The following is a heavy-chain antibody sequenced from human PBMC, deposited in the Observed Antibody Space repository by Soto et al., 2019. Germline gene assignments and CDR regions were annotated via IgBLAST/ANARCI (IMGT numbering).Heavy chain of an antibody. CDR1: GYTFTSYG. Sequence: ASVKVSCKASGYTFTSYGISWVRQAPGQGLEWMGWISAYNGNTNYAQKLQGRVTMTTDTSTSTAYMELRSLRSDDTAVYYCARAGYGTNGVSHGAFDDWGQAPLLTAAS. V-gene: IGHV1-18*04. CDR2: ISAYNGNT. J-gene: IGHJ4*03. CDR3: ARAGYGTNGVSHGAFDD. D-gene: IGHD2-8*01.